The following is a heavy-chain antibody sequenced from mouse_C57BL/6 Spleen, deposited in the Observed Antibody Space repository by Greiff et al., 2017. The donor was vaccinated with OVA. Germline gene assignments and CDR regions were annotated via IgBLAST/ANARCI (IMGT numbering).Heavy chain of an antibody. V-gene: IGHV2-2*01. CDR1: GFSLTSYG. CDR3: ARKEGLYYDYGAWFAY. CDR2: IWSGGST. Sequence: QVQLQQSGPGLVQPSQSLSITCTVSGFSLTSYGVHWVRQSPGKGLEWLGVIWSGGSTDYNAAFISRLSISKDNSKSQVFFKMNSLQADDTAIYYCARKEGLYYDYGAWFAYWGQGTLVTVSA. J-gene: IGHJ3*01. D-gene: IGHD2-4*01.